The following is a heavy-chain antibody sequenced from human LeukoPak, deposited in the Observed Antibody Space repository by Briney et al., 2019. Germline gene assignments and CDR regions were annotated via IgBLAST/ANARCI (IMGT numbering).Heavy chain of an antibody. V-gene: IGHV4-39*01. CDR3: ARHEASYFYYYMDV. CDR1: GGSISGTTYY. J-gene: IGHJ6*03. Sequence: ASETLSLTCTVSGGSISGTTYYWAWIRQPPGMGLEWIGSVYYGETTYYNPSLESRVTISVDTSKNQFSLRLNSVTAADTAVYYCARHEASYFYYYMDVWGAGTTVIVSS. CDR2: VYYGETT.